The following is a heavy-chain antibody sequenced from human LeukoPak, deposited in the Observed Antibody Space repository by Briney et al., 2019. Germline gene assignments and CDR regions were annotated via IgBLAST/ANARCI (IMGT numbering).Heavy chain of an antibody. CDR2: VFHSGST. Sequence: PSETLSLTCTVSGGSLSSTTHYWGWIRQPPGKGLEWIGNVFHSGSTSYNPSLKSRVTISVDTSKTQFSLKLSSVTAADTAVYYCARQGIDSSDDYYYYGMDVWGQGTTVTVPS. V-gene: IGHV4-39*01. J-gene: IGHJ6*02. CDR3: ARQGIDSSDDYYYYGMDV. D-gene: IGHD2-15*01. CDR1: GGSLSSTTHY.